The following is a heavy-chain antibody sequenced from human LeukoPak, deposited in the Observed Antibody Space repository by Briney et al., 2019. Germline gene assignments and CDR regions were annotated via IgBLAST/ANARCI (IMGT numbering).Heavy chain of an antibody. CDR1: GGSFSDYY. V-gene: IGHV4-34*01. D-gene: IGHD6-13*01. J-gene: IGHJ5*02. CDR3: ARGAIATAGTPGWFDP. CDR2: INHSGST. Sequence: SETLSLTCAVYGGSFSDYYWSWIRQPPGKGLEWIGEINHSGSTNCNPSLKSRVTISVDTSKNQFSLKLSSVTAADTAVYYCARGAIATAGTPGWFDPWGQGTLVTVSS.